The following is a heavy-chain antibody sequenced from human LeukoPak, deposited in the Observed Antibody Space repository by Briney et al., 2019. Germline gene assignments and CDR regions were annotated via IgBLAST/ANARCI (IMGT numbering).Heavy chain of an antibody. Sequence: ASVKVSCKGSGYTLSNHAFSWVRQAPGQGLEWMGRISAYNGNTNYAQKFQGRVTLTTDTSTSTAYMELKSLRSDDTAVYYCARVRIKAVTATWGQGTLVTVSS. D-gene: IGHD2-21*02. CDR1: GYTLSNHA. J-gene: IGHJ1*01. CDR3: ARVRIKAVTAT. V-gene: IGHV1-18*04. CDR2: ISAYNGNT.